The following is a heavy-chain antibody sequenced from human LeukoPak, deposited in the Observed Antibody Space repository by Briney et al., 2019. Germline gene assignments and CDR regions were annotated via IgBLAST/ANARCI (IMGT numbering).Heavy chain of an antibody. CDR3: VRQGGGDNCR. V-gene: IGHV3-66*02. CDR1: GFTLNTND. CDR2: MYPWGSA. Sequence: PGGSLRLSCSVSGFTLNTNDMTWVRQAPGKGLGWDSIMYPWGSAFSTDSVKGRFTVTRDESKNMMFLQMNTLRPDDTGMYYCVRQGGGDNCRWGQGALVTVSS. J-gene: IGHJ4*01. D-gene: IGHD4-23*01.